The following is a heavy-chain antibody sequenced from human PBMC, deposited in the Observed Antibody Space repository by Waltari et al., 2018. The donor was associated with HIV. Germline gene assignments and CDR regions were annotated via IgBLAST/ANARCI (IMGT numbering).Heavy chain of an antibody. CDR1: EETPSHFG. V-gene: IGHV1-8*01. CDR2: MNPNSGNR. CDR3: TLSRPGAMFGDF. D-gene: IGHD3-3*01. J-gene: IGHJ4*02. Sequence: VQLSQSGAEMKQPGASVTLSCPASEETPSHFGVNWVRHATGQGFEWMAWMNPNSGNRGYARKFEGRVTLTKNIGIRTVYLELSRLTSQDTGVYFCTLSRPGAMFGDFWGQGTQVTVSS.